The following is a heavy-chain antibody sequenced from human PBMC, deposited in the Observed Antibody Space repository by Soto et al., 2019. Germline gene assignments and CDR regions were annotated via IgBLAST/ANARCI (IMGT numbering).Heavy chain of an antibody. CDR2: ISGSSYST. Sequence: GGSLRLSCFASGFTFTNHAMNWVRQAPGKGLEWVSSISGSSYSTFYADSVKGRFTISRDNSKSMLFLQMSSLGVEDTAVYYCARDPYDRSGSYDYWGQGTLVTDSS. D-gene: IGHD3-22*01. J-gene: IGHJ4*02. CDR1: GFTFTNHA. V-gene: IGHV3-23*01. CDR3: ARDPYDRSGSYDY.